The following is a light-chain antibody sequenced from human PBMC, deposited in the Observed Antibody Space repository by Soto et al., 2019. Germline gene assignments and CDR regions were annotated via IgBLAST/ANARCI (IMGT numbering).Light chain of an antibody. CDR3: QQYGSSPTYT. Sequence: EIVLTQSPGTLSLSPGERATLSCRASQSVSSSYLAWYQQKPGQAPRLLIYGASSRATGIPDRFSGSGSGTDFTLPISRLEPEDFAVYYCQQYGSSPTYTFVQGTKLEIK. J-gene: IGKJ2*01. V-gene: IGKV3-20*01. CDR1: QSVSSSY. CDR2: GAS.